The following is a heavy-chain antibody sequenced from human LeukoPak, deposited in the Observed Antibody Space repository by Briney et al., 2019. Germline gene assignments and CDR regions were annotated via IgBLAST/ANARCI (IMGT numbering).Heavy chain of an antibody. Sequence: GASVKVSCKASGFTFTSSAMQWVRQARGQRLEWIGWIVVGSGNTNYAQKFQERVTNTRDMSTSTAYMELSSLRSEDTAVYYCAAAAWWTTVTYDYWGQGTLVTVSS. CDR1: GFTFTSSA. V-gene: IGHV1-58*02. CDR2: IVVGSGNT. D-gene: IGHD4-11*01. J-gene: IGHJ4*02. CDR3: AAAAWWTTVTYDY.